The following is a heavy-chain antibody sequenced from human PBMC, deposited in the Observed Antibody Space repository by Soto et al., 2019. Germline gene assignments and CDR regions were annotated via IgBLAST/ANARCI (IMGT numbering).Heavy chain of an antibody. CDR3: ATTIATATAQHYYYYGMDV. CDR1: GFTFTSYA. Sequence: QVQLVESGGGVVQPGRSLRLSCAASGFTFTSYAMHWVRQAPGKGLEWVAVISCDGDSQYYADSVKGRFTISRDNSKNTLYLQMNSLRGEDTALYYCATTIATATAQHYYYYGMDVWGQGTTVTVSS. V-gene: IGHV3-30-3*01. CDR2: ISCDGDSQ. J-gene: IGHJ6*02. D-gene: IGHD2-21*02.